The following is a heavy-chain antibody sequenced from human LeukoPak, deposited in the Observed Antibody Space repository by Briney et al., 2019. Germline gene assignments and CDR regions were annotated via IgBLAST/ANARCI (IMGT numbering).Heavy chain of an antibody. CDR3: ARHFAYSSSSYFDY. CDR1: GGSFSSYY. Sequence: SETLSLTCSVSGGSFSSYYWSWVRQPPGKGLEGIGYVYYTGSTNYNPPLKRRGTMLEEKSKNQFSLRLSSVTVADTAVYYCARHFAYSSSSYFDYWGQGSLVTVSS. V-gene: IGHV4-59*08. D-gene: IGHD6-6*01. CDR2: VYYTGST. J-gene: IGHJ4*02.